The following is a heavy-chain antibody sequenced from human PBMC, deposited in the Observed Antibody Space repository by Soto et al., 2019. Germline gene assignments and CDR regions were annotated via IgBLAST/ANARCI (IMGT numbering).Heavy chain of an antibody. CDR1: GGTFSSYA. CDR2: IIPIFGTA. D-gene: IGHD2-2*01. Sequence: QVQLVQSGAEVKKPGSSVKVSCKASGGTFSSYAISWVRQAPGQGLEWMGGIIPIFGTANDEQKFQGRVTITADATTSTAYMELSSLRSEDRAVYYCARVVPAAPVFGMDVWGNRTKVTVAS. J-gene: IGHJ6*04. V-gene: IGHV1-69*01. CDR3: ARVVPAAPVFGMDV.